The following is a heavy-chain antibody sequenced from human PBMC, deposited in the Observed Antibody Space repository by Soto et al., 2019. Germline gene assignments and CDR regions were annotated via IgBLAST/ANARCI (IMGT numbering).Heavy chain of an antibody. Sequence: QITLKESGPTLVKPTQTLTLTCTFSGFSLTTDRVGVGWIRQPPGEALEWRAVIYWVDIKPYRPSLESRLTITKATSKTQVALTMTNMDSLDTATYYCAHAYGGRSLYWGQGTLVTVSS. CDR3: AHAYGGRSLY. D-gene: IGHD1-26*01. J-gene: IGHJ4*02. CDR1: GFSLTTDRVG. V-gene: IGHV2-5*02. CDR2: IYWVDIK.